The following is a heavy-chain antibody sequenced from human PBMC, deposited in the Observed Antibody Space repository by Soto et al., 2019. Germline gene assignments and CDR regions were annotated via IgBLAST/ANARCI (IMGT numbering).Heavy chain of an antibody. V-gene: IGHV3-23*01. CDR3: EKDPNFSVDGYA. Sequence: EVQLLDSGGGLVQPGGSLRLSCAASGFTFSSYAMSWVRQAPGKGLEWVSGISGSGDIPYYADSVKGRFTISRDNSKNTLFLQMDSLRAEDTAVYYCEKDPNFSVDGYAWGQGTLVTVSS. D-gene: IGHD5-18*01. CDR2: ISGSGDIP. CDR1: GFTFSSYA. J-gene: IGHJ5*02.